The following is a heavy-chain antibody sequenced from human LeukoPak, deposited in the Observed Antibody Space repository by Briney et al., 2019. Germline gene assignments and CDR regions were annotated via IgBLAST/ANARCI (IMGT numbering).Heavy chain of an antibody. CDR2: INPSGGST. J-gene: IGHJ4*02. Sequence: ASVKVSCKASGYYMHWVRQAPGQGLEWMGTINPSGGSTSYAQKFQDRVTMTRDTSTSTVYMELGSLRSEDTAVYYCAREANGGYFDYWGQGTLVTVSS. V-gene: IGHV1-46*01. CDR1: GYY. D-gene: IGHD4-23*01. CDR3: AREANGGYFDY.